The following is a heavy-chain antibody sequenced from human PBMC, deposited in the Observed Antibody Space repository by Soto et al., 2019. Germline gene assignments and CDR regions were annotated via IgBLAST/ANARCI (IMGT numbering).Heavy chain of an antibody. V-gene: IGHV4-39*01. CDR3: ARRIIGSSNFDN. D-gene: IGHD6-6*01. CDR1: GGAISSSSYH. J-gene: IGHJ4*02. Sequence: SETLSLTCTVPGGAISSSSYHWVWIRQPPGKGLEWIGQTYYSGSTHYSPSLESRVTISVDMSKNGFSLKLTSVTAADTAVYYCARRIIGSSNFDNCGQGTLVTVSS. CDR2: TYYSGST.